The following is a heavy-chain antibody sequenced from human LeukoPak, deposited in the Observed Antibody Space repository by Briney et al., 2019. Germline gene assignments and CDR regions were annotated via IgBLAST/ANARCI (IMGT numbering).Heavy chain of an antibody. J-gene: IGHJ4*02. Sequence: GGSLRLSCAASGFTFSIYWMHWVRRVPGKGLVWVSRINSDGGDTNYADSVKGRFTISRDNAKSTVYLQMNSLGLEDTAVYFCARDLTGTLFDYWGQGTLVTVSS. CDR1: GFTFSIYW. D-gene: IGHD2-8*02. V-gene: IGHV3-74*01. CDR3: ARDLTGTLFDY. CDR2: INSDGGDT.